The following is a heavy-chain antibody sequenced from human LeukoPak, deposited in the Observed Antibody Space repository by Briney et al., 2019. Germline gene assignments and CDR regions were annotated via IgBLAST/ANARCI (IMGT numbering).Heavy chain of an antibody. Sequence: ASVKVSCKASGGTFSSYAISWVRQAHGQGLEWMGGIIPIFGTANYAQKFQGRVTITADESTSTAYMELSSLRSEDTAVYYCARSPMGSGSANWYDPWGQGTLVTVSS. J-gene: IGHJ5*02. CDR1: GGTFSSYA. CDR3: ARSPMGSGSANWYDP. V-gene: IGHV1-69*01. CDR2: IIPIFGTA. D-gene: IGHD3-10*01.